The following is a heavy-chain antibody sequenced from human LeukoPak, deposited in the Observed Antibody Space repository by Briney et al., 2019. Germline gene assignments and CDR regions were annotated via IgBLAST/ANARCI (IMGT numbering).Heavy chain of an antibody. V-gene: IGHV3-30*04. J-gene: IGHJ5*02. CDR2: ISYDGSDK. CDR1: GFTFSSYG. CDR3: ASWEDIVVAHNWFDP. Sequence: GGSLRLSCAASGFTFSSYGMHWVRQAPGKGLEWVAVISYDGSDKYYADSVKGRFTISRDNSKNTLYLQMNSLRAEDTAVYYCASWEDIVVAHNWFDPWGQGTLVTVSS. D-gene: IGHD2-2*01.